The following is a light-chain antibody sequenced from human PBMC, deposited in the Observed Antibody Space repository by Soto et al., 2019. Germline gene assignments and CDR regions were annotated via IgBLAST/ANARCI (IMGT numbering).Light chain of an antibody. CDR2: AAS. J-gene: IGKJ2*01. V-gene: IGKV1-39*01. CDR1: QSISSY. CDR3: QQSYSTPRT. Sequence: DLPKTQYPSSLSASVGDRVTITCRASQSISSYLKWYQQKPGKAPKLLIYAASSLQSGVPSRFSGSGSGTDFALTISSLQPEDFATYYCQQSYSTPRTFGQGTKLEIK.